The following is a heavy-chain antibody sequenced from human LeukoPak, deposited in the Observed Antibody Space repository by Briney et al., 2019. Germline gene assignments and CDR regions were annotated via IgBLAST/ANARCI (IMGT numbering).Heavy chain of an antibody. V-gene: IGHV1-69*13. D-gene: IGHD1-14*01. CDR3: ARDGNRDNGMDV. Sequence: LVKVSCKASGGTFSSYAISWVRQAPGQGLEWMGGIIPIFGTANYAQKFQGRVTITADESTSTAYMELSSLRSEDTAVYYCARDGNRDNGMDVWGQGTTVTVSS. J-gene: IGHJ6*02. CDR2: IIPIFGTA. CDR1: GGTFSSYA.